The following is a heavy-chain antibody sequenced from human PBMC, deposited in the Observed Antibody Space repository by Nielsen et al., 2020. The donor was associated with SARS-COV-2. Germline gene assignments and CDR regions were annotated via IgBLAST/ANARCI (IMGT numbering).Heavy chain of an antibody. J-gene: IGHJ4*02. CDR2: INPNSGGT. V-gene: IGHV1-2*04. D-gene: IGHD3-10*01. CDR3: AIIWFGEKSVDY. Sequence: WVRQAPGQGLEWMGWINPNSGGTNYAQKFQGWVTMTRDTSISTAYMELSRLRSDDTAVYYCAIIWFGEKSVDYWGQGTLVTVSS.